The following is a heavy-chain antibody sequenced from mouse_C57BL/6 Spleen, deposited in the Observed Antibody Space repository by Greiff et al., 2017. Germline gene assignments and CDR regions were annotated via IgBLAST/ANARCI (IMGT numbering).Heavy chain of an antibody. J-gene: IGHJ1*03. Sequence: QVQLQQPGAELVKPGASVKMPCKASGYTFTSYWITWVKQRPGQGLEWIGDIYPGSGSTNYNEKFKSKATLTVDTSSSTAYMQLSSLTSEDSAVYYCARPYYSNWYFDVWGTGTTVTVSS. V-gene: IGHV1-55*01. D-gene: IGHD2-5*01. CDR3: ARPYYSNWYFDV. CDR1: GYTFTSYW. CDR2: IYPGSGST.